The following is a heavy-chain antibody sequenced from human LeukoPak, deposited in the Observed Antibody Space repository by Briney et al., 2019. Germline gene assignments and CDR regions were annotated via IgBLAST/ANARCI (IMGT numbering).Heavy chain of an antibody. J-gene: IGHJ4*02. V-gene: IGHV3-15*01. CDR2: IKSKTDSGTT. Sequence: PGGSLRLSCAASGFTFSNAWMSWVRQAPGKGPEWVGRIKSKTDSGTTDYAAPVKGRFTISRDDSKNTLYLQMNSLKTEDTAVYYCTKLILAAADTGDYWGQGTLVTVSS. D-gene: IGHD6-13*01. CDR1: GFTFSNAW. CDR3: TKLILAAADTGDY.